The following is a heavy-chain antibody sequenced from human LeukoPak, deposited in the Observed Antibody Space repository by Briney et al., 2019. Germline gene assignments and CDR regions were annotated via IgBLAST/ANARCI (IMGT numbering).Heavy chain of an antibody. J-gene: IGHJ5*02. CDR3: ARDPGYSSSWYWFDP. CDR2: IYYSGST. CDR1: GGSISSYY. V-gene: IGHV4-59*01. D-gene: IGHD6-13*01. Sequence: SETLSLTCTVSGGSISSYYWSWIRQPPGNGLEWIGYIYYSGSTNYNPSLKSRVTISVDTSKNQFSLKLSSVTAADTAVYYCARDPGYSSSWYWFDPWGQGTLVTVSS.